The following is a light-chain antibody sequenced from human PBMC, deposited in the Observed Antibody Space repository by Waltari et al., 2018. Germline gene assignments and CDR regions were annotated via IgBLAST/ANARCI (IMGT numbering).Light chain of an antibody. CDR3: QQSWSLPT. J-gene: IGKJ1*01. Sequence: HMTQSPSSLSASVGDRITIACRASQTIGNYVNWYQQKPGTAPKLLIYGVSTLQRGVPSRFSGSGYETQFTLTISGLQREDFATYYCQQSWSLPTFGQGTIVDVK. V-gene: IGKV1-39*01. CDR1: QTIGNY. CDR2: GVS.